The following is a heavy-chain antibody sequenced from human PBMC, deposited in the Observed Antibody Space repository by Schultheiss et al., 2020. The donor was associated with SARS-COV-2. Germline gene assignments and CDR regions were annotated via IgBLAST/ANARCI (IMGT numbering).Heavy chain of an antibody. Sequence: SETLSLTCTVSGGSISSYYWSWIRQPPGKGLEWIGYIYYSGSTNYNPSLKSRVTISVDTSKNQFSLKLSSVTAADTAVYYCARLAVAGTRLFDYWGQGTLVTVSS. CDR2: IYYSGST. CDR3: ARLAVAGTRLFDY. J-gene: IGHJ4*02. CDR1: GGSISSYY. D-gene: IGHD6-19*01. V-gene: IGHV4-59*01.